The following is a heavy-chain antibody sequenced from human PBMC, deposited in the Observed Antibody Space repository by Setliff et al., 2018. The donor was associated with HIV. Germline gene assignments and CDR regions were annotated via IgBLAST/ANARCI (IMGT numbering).Heavy chain of an antibody. Sequence: SVKVSCKASGGTFSSYGVNWVRQAPGQGLEWMGGIFPFFGSANYAQKFQGRVTITADVSTSTIYMELSSLTSEDTAVYYCARGADGDYRYYMDAWGRGTTVTVSS. J-gene: IGHJ6*03. V-gene: IGHV1-69*13. D-gene: IGHD4-17*01. CDR2: IFPFFGSA. CDR3: ARGADGDYRYYMDA. CDR1: GGTFSSYG.